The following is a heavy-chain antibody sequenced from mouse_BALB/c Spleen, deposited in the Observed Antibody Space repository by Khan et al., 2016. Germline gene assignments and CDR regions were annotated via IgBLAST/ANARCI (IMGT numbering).Heavy chain of an antibody. D-gene: IGHD2-1*01. CDR3: VRRDYYGNQFAY. Sequence: VQLQQPGAELVKPGASVKLSCTASGFNIKDTYMNWVKQRPEQGLEWIGRIDPANGNTKYDPKFQGKATITADTSSNTAYLQLSSLTSEDTAVYYCVRRDYYGNQFAYWGQGALVTVSA. J-gene: IGHJ3*01. V-gene: IGHV14-3*02. CDR2: IDPANGNT. CDR1: GFNIKDTY.